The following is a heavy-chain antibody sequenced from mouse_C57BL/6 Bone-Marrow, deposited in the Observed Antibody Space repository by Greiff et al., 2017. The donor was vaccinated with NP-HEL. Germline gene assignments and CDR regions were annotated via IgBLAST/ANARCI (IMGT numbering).Heavy chain of an antibody. CDR3: SRVFYFFGRWRDFEY. CDR1: GYTFTSYG. Sequence: QVQLQQSGAELARPGASVKLSCKASGYTFTSYGISWVKQRTGQGLEWIGEIYPRSGNTYYNEKFKGKATLTADKSSSTAYMELRSLTSEDSAVYFFSRVFYFFGRWRDFEYWGQGTTPTGSS. CDR2: IYPRSGNT. D-gene: IGHD1-1*01. J-gene: IGHJ2*01. V-gene: IGHV1-81*01.